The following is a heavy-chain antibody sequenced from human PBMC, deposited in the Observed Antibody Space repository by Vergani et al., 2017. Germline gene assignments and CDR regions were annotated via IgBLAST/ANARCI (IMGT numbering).Heavy chain of an antibody. CDR3: ARATYYGSGSYYYYYYGMDV. Sequence: QVQLQESGPGLVKPSETLSLTCTVSGGSISSYYWSWIRQPPGKGLGWIGYIYYSGSTNYNPSLKSRVTISVDTAKNQFSLKRSSVTAADTAVYYCARATYYGSGSYYYYYYGMDVWGQGTTVTVSS. D-gene: IGHD3-10*01. V-gene: IGHV4-59*01. J-gene: IGHJ6*02. CDR1: GGSISSYY. CDR2: IYYSGST.